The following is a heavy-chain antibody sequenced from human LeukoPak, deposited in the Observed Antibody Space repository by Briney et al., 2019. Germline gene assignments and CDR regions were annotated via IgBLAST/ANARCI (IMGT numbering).Heavy chain of an antibody. D-gene: IGHD6-13*01. CDR3: ARLTYSNNWYFRRGLDNWFDP. V-gene: IGHV4-39*07. Sequence: SETLSLTCTVSGVTISTSRYYWTWIRQPPGKGLEWIGEINHSGSANYNPSLKSRVTISVDASKSQFSLRLSSVTAADTAVYYCARLTYSNNWYFRRGLDNWFDPWGQGTLVTVSS. J-gene: IGHJ5*02. CDR1: GVTISTSRYY. CDR2: INHSGSA.